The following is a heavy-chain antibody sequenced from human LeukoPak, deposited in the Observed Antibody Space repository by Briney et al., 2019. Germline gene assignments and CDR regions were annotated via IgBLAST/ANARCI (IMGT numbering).Heavy chain of an antibody. V-gene: IGHV1-2*02. CDR1: GYTFTGYY. CDR3: AREYFPKAVAGTTHVGFGP. Sequence: ASVKVSCKASGYTFTGYYMHWVRQAPGQGLEWMGWINPNSGGTNYAQKFQGRVTMTRDTSISTAYMELSRLRSDDTAVYYCAREYFPKAVAGTTHVGFGPWGQGTLVTVSS. CDR2: INPNSGGT. J-gene: IGHJ5*02. D-gene: IGHD6-19*01.